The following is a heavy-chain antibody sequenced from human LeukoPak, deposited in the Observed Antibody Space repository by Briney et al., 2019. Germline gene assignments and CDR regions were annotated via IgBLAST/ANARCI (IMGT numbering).Heavy chain of an antibody. D-gene: IGHD2-8*01. CDR3: TTDRMIYATNWAVSWFDP. CDR2: VKTKGDGGAA. CDR1: GITFTNAW. Sequence: GGSLRLSCAASGITFTNAWLTWVRQAPGKGLEWVGRVKTKGDGGAADYAAPVKGRFTISRDDSTKTLYLQMNSLKTEDTAVYYCTTDRMIYATNWAVSWFDPWGQGTLVTVSS. J-gene: IGHJ5*02. V-gene: IGHV3-15*01.